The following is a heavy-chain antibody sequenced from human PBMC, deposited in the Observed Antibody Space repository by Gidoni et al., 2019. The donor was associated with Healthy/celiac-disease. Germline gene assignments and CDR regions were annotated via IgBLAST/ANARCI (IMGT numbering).Heavy chain of an antibody. CDR1: GGSISSSSYY. D-gene: IGHD1-26*01. J-gene: IGHJ4*02. CDR2: IHYSGST. V-gene: IGHV4-39*01. CDR3: ARQEELNFDY. Sequence: QLQLQASRPGLVKPSATLSLTCTVSGGSISSSSYYGGWIRQPPGKGLEWIGSIHYSGSTYDNPPRKSRVTIAVETSKNQFSLKLSSVTAADTAVYYGARQEELNFDYWGQGTLVTVSS.